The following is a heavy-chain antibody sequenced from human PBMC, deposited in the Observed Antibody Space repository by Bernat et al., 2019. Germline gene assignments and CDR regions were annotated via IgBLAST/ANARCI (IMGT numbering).Heavy chain of an antibody. V-gene: IGHV3-23*01. J-gene: IGHJ3*02. D-gene: IGHD3-10*01. CDR2: ISGKGDDT. CDR3: ATPLRRGFMDAFDI. CDR1: GFTISSYA. Sequence: EVQLLESGGGLVQPGGSLRLSCAASGFTISSYAMSWFRQAPGKGLEWVSVISGKGDDTSYADSVKGRFTISRDKSKNTLYLQLNSLRAEDTAKYYCATPLRRGFMDAFDIWGQGTMVTVSS.